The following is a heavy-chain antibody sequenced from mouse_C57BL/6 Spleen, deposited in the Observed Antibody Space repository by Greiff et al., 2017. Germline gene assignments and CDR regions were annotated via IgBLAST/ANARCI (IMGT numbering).Heavy chain of an antibody. CDR3: ARGNGYDVGAMDY. CDR2: IYPGDGDT. V-gene: IGHV1-82*01. CDR1: GYAFSSSW. D-gene: IGHD2-2*01. J-gene: IGHJ4*01. Sequence: VQLQQSGPELVKPGASVKISCKASGYAFSSSWMNWVKQRPGKGLVWIGRIYPGDGDTNYNGKFKGKATLTADKSSSTAYMQLSSLTSEDSAVYFCARGNGYDVGAMDYWGQGTSVTVSS.